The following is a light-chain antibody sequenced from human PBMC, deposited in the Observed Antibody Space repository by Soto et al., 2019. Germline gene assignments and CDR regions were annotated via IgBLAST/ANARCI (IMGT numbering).Light chain of an antibody. CDR2: EGT. V-gene: IGLV2-23*01. J-gene: IGLJ1*01. Sequence: QSVLTQPASVSGSPGQSITISCTGTRSDVGSYNLVSWYQQHPGKAPKLMIYEGTKRPSGVSNRFSASKSGNTASLTISGLQPEDEADYYCCSYAGSSSYVFGTGTKSPS. CDR1: RSDVGSYNL. CDR3: CSYAGSSSYV.